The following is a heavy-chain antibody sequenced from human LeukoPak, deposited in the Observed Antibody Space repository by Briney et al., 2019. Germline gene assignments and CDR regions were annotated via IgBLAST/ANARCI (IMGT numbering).Heavy chain of an antibody. CDR1: GFMFSNSW. D-gene: IGHD1-26*01. V-gene: IGHV3-7*04. J-gene: IGHJ4*02. Sequence: GGSLRLSCAASGFMFSNSWMSRVRQAPGKGLEWVANIKQDGSEKYYVDSVKGRFTISRDNAKNSVYLQMNGLRGEDSAVYYCARGGGTYDYWGQGTLVTVSS. CDR3: ARGGGTYDY. CDR2: IKQDGSEK.